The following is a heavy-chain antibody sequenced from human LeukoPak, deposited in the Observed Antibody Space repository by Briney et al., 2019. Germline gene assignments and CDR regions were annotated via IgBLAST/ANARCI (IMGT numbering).Heavy chain of an antibody. D-gene: IGHD3-10*01. CDR1: GFTFSSYA. J-gene: IGHJ4*02. CDR3: AKGVLPTGFDY. Sequence: GGSLRLSCAASGFTFSSYAMSWVRQAPGKGLEWVSYISSYSSTIYYADSVKGRFTISRDNSKNTLYLQMNSLRAEDTAVYYCAKGVLPTGFDYWGQGTLVTVSS. V-gene: IGHV3-23*01. CDR2: ISSYSSTI.